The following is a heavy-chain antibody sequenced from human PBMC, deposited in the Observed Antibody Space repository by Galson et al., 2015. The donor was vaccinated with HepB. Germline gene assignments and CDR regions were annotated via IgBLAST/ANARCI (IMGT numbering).Heavy chain of an antibody. Sequence: SVKVSCKASGYTFTSYYMHWVRQAPGQGLEWMGRINPNGGGTNYAQRFQGRVTMTRETSISTAYMELNSLRSDDTTVYYCARGRYCSGGGCYSPFDSWGQRTLVTVSS. CDR1: GYTFTSYY. CDR2: INPNGGGT. CDR3: ARGRYCSGGGCYSPFDS. V-gene: IGHV1-2*06. D-gene: IGHD2-15*01. J-gene: IGHJ4*02.